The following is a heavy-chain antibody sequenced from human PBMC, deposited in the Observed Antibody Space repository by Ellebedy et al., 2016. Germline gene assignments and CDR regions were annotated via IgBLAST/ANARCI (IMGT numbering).Heavy chain of an antibody. CDR3: AHRTTVTSVDY. V-gene: IGHV2-5*01. J-gene: IGHJ4*02. CDR2: IYWNDDK. D-gene: IGHD4-17*01. Sequence: SGPTLVKPTQTLTLTCTFSGFSLSTSGVCVGWIRQPPGKAPEWLGFIYWNDDKRYSPSLKSRLTITKDTSKNQVVLTMTNMDPVDTATYYCAHRTTVTSVDYWGRGTLVTVSS. CDR1: GFSLSTSGVC.